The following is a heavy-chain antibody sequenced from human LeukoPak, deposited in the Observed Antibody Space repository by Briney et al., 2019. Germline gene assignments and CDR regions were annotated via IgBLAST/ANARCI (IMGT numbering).Heavy chain of an antibody. D-gene: IGHD3-22*01. Sequence: GGSLRLSCAASGFTFSSYSMNWVRQAPGKGLEWVSSISSSSSYIYYADSVKGRFTISRDNAKNSLYLQMSSLRAEDTAVYYCARESVSSGYYPGLDYWGQGTLVTVSS. V-gene: IGHV3-21*01. J-gene: IGHJ4*02. CDR2: ISSSSSYI. CDR3: ARESVSSGYYPGLDY. CDR1: GFTFSSYS.